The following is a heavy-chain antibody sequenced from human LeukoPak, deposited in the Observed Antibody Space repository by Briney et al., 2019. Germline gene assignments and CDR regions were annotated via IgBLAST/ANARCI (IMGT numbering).Heavy chain of an antibody. D-gene: IGHD3-9*01. CDR3: AKDRHYDTLTGAFDY. Sequence: GGSLRLSCAASGFTFSSYAVSWVRQAPGKGLEWVSAISGSGGSTYYADSVKGRFTLSRDNSKNTLYLQMNSLRAEDTAVYYCAKDRHYDTLTGAFDYWGQGTLVTLSS. V-gene: IGHV3-23*01. CDR2: ISGSGGST. CDR1: GFTFSSYA. J-gene: IGHJ4*02.